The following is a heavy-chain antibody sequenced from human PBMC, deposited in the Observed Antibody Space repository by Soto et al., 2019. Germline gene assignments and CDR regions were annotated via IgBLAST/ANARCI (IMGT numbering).Heavy chain of an antibody. V-gene: IGHV1-3*01. D-gene: IGHD2-21*01. Sequence: ASVKVSCKASGYTSTNYGIHWVRQAPGQRLEWMGWINAGSGNTKYSQKFQGRITMTTDTSTSTAYMELRSLRSDDTAVYYCARELVIGGAFDIWGQGTMVTVSS. CDR3: ARELVIGGAFDI. J-gene: IGHJ3*02. CDR1: GYTSTNYG. CDR2: INAGSGNT.